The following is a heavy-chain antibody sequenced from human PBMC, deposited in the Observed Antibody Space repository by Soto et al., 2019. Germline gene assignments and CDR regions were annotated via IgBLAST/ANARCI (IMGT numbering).Heavy chain of an antibody. CDR3: ASIDYGDYELGFDY. Sequence: SXVCLGLSCAASGFTFSSYSMNWVRQAPGKGLEWVSYISSSSSTIYYADSVKGRFTISRDNAKNSLYLQMNSLRDEDTAVYYCASIDYGDYELGFDYWGQGTLVTVSS. J-gene: IGHJ4*02. CDR2: ISSSSSTI. CDR1: GFTFSSYS. D-gene: IGHD4-17*01. V-gene: IGHV3-48*02.